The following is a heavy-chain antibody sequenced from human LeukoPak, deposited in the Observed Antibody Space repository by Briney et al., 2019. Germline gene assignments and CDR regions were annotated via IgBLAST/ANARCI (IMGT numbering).Heavy chain of an antibody. CDR2: ISSSSSTI. Sequence: GGSLRLSCAASGFTFSSYSMNWVRQAPGKGLEWVSYISSSSSTIYYADSVKGRFTISRDNAKNTLYLQMNSLRAEDTAVYYCAKATIAVAGTGYFDYWGQGTLVTVSS. CDR1: GFTFSSYS. V-gene: IGHV3-48*01. D-gene: IGHD6-19*01. CDR3: AKATIAVAGTGYFDY. J-gene: IGHJ4*02.